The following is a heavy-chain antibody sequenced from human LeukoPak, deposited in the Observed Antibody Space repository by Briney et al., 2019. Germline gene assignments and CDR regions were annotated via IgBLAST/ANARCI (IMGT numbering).Heavy chain of an antibody. CDR1: GFTFSNAW. V-gene: IGHV3-15*01. J-gene: IGHJ6*03. Sequence: PGGSLRLSCAASGFTFSNAWMSWVRQAPGKGLEWVGRIKSKTDGGTTDYAAPVKGRFTISRDDSKNTLYLQMNSLKTEDTAVYYCTTGAAAGTGHYYYYYYMDVWGKGTTVTVSS. D-gene: IGHD6-13*01. CDR2: IKSKTDGGTT. CDR3: TTGAAAGTGHYYYYYYMDV.